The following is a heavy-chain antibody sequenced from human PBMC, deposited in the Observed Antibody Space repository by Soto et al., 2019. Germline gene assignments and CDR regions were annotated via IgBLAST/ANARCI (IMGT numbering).Heavy chain of an antibody. CDR1: GYTFTSYA. CDR3: ACSWSGYYYGMDV. Sequence: ASVMVSCKASGYTFTSYAMDWVRQAPGQRLEWMGWINAGNGNTKYSQKFQGRVTITRDTSASTAYMELSSLRSEDTAVYCCACSWSGYYYGMDVWGQGNTVTVSS. V-gene: IGHV1-3*01. CDR2: INAGNGNT. D-gene: IGHD3-3*01. J-gene: IGHJ6*02.